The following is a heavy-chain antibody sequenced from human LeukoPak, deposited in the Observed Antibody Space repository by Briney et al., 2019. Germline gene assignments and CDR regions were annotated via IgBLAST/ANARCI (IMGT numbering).Heavy chain of an antibody. D-gene: IGHD2-15*01. CDR1: GGSISSCQ. Sequence: SETLSLTCTASGGSISSCQLSWIRQPPGKGLEWIAYIYYSGSTNYNPSLKSRVTISVDTPKNQFSLKLSSVTAADTAVYYCARYCSGGSCKERRSFDCSGPGTLVTVSS. CDR3: ARYCSGGSCKERRSFDC. J-gene: IGHJ4*02. V-gene: IGHV4-59*01. CDR2: IYYSGST.